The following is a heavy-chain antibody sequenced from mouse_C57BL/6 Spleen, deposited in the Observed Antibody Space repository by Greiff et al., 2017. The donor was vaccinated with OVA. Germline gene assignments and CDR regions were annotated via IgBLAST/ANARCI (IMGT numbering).Heavy chain of an antibody. CDR3: AKCPLGSSYGYFDV. Sequence: QVQLQQSGPELVKPGASVKISCKASGYSFTSYYIHWVKQRPGQGLEWIGWIYPGSGNTKYNEKFKGKATLTADTSSSTAYMQLSSLTSEDSAVYYCAKCPLGSSYGYFDVWGTGTTVTVSS. CDR2: IYPGSGNT. CDR1: GYSFTSYY. V-gene: IGHV1-66*01. D-gene: IGHD1-1*01. J-gene: IGHJ1*03.